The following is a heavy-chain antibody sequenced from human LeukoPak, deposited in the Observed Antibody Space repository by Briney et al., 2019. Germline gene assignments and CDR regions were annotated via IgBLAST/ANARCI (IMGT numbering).Heavy chain of an antibody. CDR3: ARGTMVRGVIYWFDP. Sequence: ASVKVSCKASGYTFTSYGISWVRQAPGQGLEWMGWISAYNGNTNYAQKLQGRVTMTTDTSTSTAYMELRSLRSDNTAVYYCARGTMVRGVIYWFDPWGQGTPVTVSS. D-gene: IGHD3-10*01. V-gene: IGHV1-18*04. J-gene: IGHJ5*02. CDR1: GYTFTSYG. CDR2: ISAYNGNT.